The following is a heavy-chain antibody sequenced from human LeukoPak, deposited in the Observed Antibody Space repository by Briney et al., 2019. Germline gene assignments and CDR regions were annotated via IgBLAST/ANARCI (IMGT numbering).Heavy chain of an antibody. D-gene: IGHD1-26*01. CDR2: IKQDGSEK. Sequence: GGSLRLSCAASGFTFSSSWMSWVRQAPGKGLEWVATIKQDGSEKYYVDSVKGRFTISRDNAENSLHLQMSSLRAEDTAVYYCARGGGSSDCWGQGTLVTVSS. CDR3: ARGGGSSDC. J-gene: IGHJ4*02. V-gene: IGHV3-7*05. CDR1: GFTFSSSW.